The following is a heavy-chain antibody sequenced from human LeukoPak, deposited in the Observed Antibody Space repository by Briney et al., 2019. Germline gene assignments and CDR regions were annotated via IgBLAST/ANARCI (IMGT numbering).Heavy chain of an antibody. CDR2: IYYSGST. V-gene: IGHV4-59*01. J-gene: IGHJ4*02. D-gene: IGHD3-9*01. Sequence: SETLSLTCTVAGGSISSYYWSWIRQPPGKGLEWFGYIYYSGSTNYNPSLKSRVTISVDTSKSQFSLKLSSVTAADTAVYYCARLKIPPRGYDIDYWGQGTLVTVSS. CDR1: GGSISSYY. CDR3: ARLKIPPRGYDIDY.